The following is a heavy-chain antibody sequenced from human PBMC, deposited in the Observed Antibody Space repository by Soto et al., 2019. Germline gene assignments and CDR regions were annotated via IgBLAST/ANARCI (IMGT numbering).Heavy chain of an antibody. Sequence: LGESLKISCKGSGYSFTTNWIGWVRQMPGEGLEWMGIIYPSDSDTRYSPVFRGQVTISVDKSINTAYLQWSSLKASDTAMYYCARSYGGYVTFDYWGQGTLVTVSS. CDR1: GYSFTTNW. CDR2: IYPSDSDT. V-gene: IGHV5-51*01. D-gene: IGHD4-17*01. J-gene: IGHJ4*02. CDR3: ARSYGGYVTFDY.